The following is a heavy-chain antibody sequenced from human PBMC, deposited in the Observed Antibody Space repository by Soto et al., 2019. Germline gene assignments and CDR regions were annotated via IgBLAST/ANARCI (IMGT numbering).Heavy chain of an antibody. CDR1: GGSINNYY. Sequence: PSETLSLTCTVSGGSINNYYWSWIRQPPGKGLEWIAYISYSGHTHYSPSLESRATISVDTSKNQFSLKLTSMTAADTAVYYCARQKAMGDTFFDSWGQGALVTVSS. CDR2: ISYSGHT. D-gene: IGHD1-26*01. CDR3: ARQKAMGDTFFDS. J-gene: IGHJ4*02. V-gene: IGHV4-59*08.